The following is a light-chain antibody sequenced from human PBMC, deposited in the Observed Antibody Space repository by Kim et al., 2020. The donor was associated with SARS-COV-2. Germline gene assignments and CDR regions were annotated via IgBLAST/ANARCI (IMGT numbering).Light chain of an antibody. CDR1: QNINSNY. V-gene: IGKV3-20*01. J-gene: IGKJ2*01. Sequence: EIVLTQSPGTLPLSPGERATLSCRASQNINSNYLAWYQQRPGQPPRLLFFDASNRATGVPDRFSGSGSGTDFTLTISRLEPEDFAIYYCQQYASSVYTFGQGTKLEI. CDR3: QQYASSVYT. CDR2: DAS.